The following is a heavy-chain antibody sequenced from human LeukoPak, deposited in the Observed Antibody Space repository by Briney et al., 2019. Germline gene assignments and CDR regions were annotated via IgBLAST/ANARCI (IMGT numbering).Heavy chain of an antibody. CDR1: GGSFSGYY. V-gene: IGHV4-34*01. Sequence: PSETLSLTCAVYGGSFSGYYWSWIRQPPGKGLEWIGEINHSGSTNYNPSLKSRVTISVDTSKKQFSLKLSSVTAADTAVYYCARTRHYYGSGYYMDVWGKGTTVTISS. J-gene: IGHJ6*03. CDR2: INHSGST. CDR3: ARTRHYYGSGYYMDV. D-gene: IGHD3-10*01.